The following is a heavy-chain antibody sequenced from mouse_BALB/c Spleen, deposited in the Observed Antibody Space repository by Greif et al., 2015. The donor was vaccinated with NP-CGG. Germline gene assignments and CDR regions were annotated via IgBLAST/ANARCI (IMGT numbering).Heavy chain of an antibody. J-gene: IGHJ4*01. CDR2: IWSGGST. CDR3: ARNYYGSSYYAMDY. V-gene: IGHV2-2*02. D-gene: IGHD1-1*01. CDR1: GFSLTSYG. Sequence: VQLQESGSGLVQPSQSLSITCTVSGFSLTSYGVHWVRQSPGKGLEWLGVIWSGGSTDYNAAFISRLSISKDNSKSQVFFKMNSLQANDTAIYCCARNYYGSSYYAMDYWGQGTSVTVSS.